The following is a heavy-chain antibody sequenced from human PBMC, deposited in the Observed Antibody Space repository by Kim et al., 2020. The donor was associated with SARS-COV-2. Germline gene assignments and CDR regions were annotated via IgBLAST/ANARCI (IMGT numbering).Heavy chain of an antibody. D-gene: IGHD2-2*01. V-gene: IGHV1-3*01. CDR3: ARIYCSSTSCYGEVVDY. Sequence: ASVKVSCKASGYTFTSYAMHWVRQAPGQRLEWMGWINAGNGNTKYSQKFQGRVTINRDTSASTAYMELSSLRSEDTAVYYCARIYCSSTSCYGEVVDYWGQGTLVTVSS. J-gene: IGHJ4*02. CDR1: GYTFTSYA. CDR2: INAGNGNT.